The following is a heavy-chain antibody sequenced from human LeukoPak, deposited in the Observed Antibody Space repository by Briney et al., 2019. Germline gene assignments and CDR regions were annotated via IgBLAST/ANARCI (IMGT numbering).Heavy chain of an antibody. Sequence: PSETLSLTCTVSGGSISDYFWSWIRQPPGKGLEWVGYVFYNGSTNYNPSLKSRVTISIDTSKNQFSLKLSSVTAADTAVYYCARANFPDGWFDPWGQGTLVTVSS. CDR3: ARANFPDGWFDP. CDR2: VFYNGST. J-gene: IGHJ5*02. D-gene: IGHD1-14*01. CDR1: GGSISDYF. V-gene: IGHV4-59*08.